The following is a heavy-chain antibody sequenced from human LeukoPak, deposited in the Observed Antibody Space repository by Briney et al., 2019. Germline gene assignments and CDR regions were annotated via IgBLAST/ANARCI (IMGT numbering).Heavy chain of an antibody. J-gene: IGHJ3*02. CDR2: ISSNGYTI. Sequence: GGSLRLSCAASGFTFSSYTMNWVRQAPGKGLEWVSYISSNGYTIYYADSVKGRFTISRDNAKSSLYLQMNSLRAEDTAVYYCASVEMATIYSWNDAFDIWGQGTMVTVSS. CDR1: GFTFSSYT. CDR3: ASVEMATIYSWNDAFDI. V-gene: IGHV3-48*04. D-gene: IGHD5-24*01.